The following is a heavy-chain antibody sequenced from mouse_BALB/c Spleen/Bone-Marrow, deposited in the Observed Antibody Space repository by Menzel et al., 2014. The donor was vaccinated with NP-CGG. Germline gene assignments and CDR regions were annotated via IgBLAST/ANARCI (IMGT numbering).Heavy chain of an antibody. CDR2: INSSTGYT. CDR3: ARGNPLYAMDY. Sequence: VQLQQSGAEPAKPGASVKMSCKASGYTFTSYWMHWVKQRPGQGLEWIGYINSSTGYTDYNQKFNDKATLTADKSSSTAYMRLSSLTSKDSAVYYCARGNPLYAMDYRGQGTSVTVSS. V-gene: IGHV1-7*01. D-gene: IGHD2-1*01. CDR1: GYTFTSYW. J-gene: IGHJ4*01.